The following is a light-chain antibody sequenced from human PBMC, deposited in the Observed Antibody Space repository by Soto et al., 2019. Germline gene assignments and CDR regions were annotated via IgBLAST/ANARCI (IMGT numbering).Light chain of an antibody. V-gene: IGKV3-15*01. Sequence: EIVMTQSPASLSVSPGERATLSCRASQSVSSNFAWYQHKPGQAHRLLIYGASTRATVSTARFSGSGSGTEFNLTISGMQSEDFAVYYCQAYNNWPPWKFGQGTKVEIK. J-gene: IGKJ1*01. CDR2: GAS. CDR3: QAYNNWPPWK. CDR1: QSVSSN.